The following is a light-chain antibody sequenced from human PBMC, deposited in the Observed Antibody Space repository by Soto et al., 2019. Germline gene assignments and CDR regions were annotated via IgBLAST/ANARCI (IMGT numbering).Light chain of an antibody. CDR1: HSLLHINGYSY. J-gene: IGKJ1*01. V-gene: IGKV2-28*01. Sequence: DIVVTQSPLSLPVTPGEPASISFGSSHSLLHINGYSYLDWYLQKPGQSPQLLIYLGSNRASGVPDRFSGSGSGTDFTLKISRVEAEDVGVYYCMQALQTPSTFGQGTKVDIK. CDR2: LGS. CDR3: MQALQTPST.